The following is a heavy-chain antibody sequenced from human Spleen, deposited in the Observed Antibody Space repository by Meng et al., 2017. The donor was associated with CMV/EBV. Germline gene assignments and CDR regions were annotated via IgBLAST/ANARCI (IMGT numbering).Heavy chain of an antibody. Sequence: SETLSLTCAVYGGSFSGYYCSWIGQPPGKGLEWIGEINHSGCTNYNPSLKSRVTRSVDTSKNQSTLKLSAVTAADTAVYYCARVGAAGTDGGASPTGAFDIWGQGTMVTVSS. CDR1: GGSFSGYY. D-gene: IGHD6-13*01. CDR2: INHSGCT. CDR3: ARVGAAGTDGGASPTGAFDI. V-gene: IGHV4-34*01. J-gene: IGHJ3*02.